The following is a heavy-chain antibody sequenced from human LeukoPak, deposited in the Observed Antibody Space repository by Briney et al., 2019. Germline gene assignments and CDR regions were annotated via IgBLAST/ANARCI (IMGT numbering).Heavy chain of an antibody. V-gene: IGHV1-69*05. D-gene: IGHD3-22*01. J-gene: IGHJ3*02. Sequence: SVKVSCKASGGTFSSYAISWVRQAPGQGLEWMGGIIPIFGTANYAQKFQGRVTITTDESTSTAYMELSSLRSEDTAVYYCARGMIVVSNEAFDIWGQGTMVTVSS. CDR2: IIPIFGTA. CDR1: GGTFSSYA. CDR3: ARGMIVVSNEAFDI.